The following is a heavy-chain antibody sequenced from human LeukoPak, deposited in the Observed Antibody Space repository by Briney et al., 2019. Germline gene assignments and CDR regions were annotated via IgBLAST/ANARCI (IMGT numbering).Heavy chain of an antibody. J-gene: IGHJ6*04. CDR1: GFTLSSYT. Sequence: GGSLRLSXAASGFTLSSYTMSWVRQAPGQGLEWVSCITSSSAHMYYAVSVKGRFSISRDNAKNSLYLQMNCLRAEDTAVYYCAREDMAWSGYLDVWGKGTTVTVSS. CDR3: AREDMAWSGYLDV. D-gene: IGHD3-3*01. V-gene: IGHV3-21*01. CDR2: ITSSSAHM.